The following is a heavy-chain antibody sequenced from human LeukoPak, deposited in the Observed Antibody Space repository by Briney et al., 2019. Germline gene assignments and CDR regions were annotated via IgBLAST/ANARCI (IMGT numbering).Heavy chain of an antibody. V-gene: IGHV1-69*13. Sequence: GASVKVSCKASGYTFTSYGISWVRQAPGQGLEWMGGIIPIFGTANYAQKFQGRVTITADESTSTAYMELSSLRSEDTAVYYCARGGGSYVLDAFDIWGQGTMVTVSS. CDR3: ARGGGSYVLDAFDI. CDR1: GYTFTSYG. D-gene: IGHD3-10*02. CDR2: IIPIFGTA. J-gene: IGHJ3*02.